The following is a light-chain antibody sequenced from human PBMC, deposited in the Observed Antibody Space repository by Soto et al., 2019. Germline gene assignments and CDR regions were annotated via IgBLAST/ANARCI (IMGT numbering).Light chain of an antibody. J-gene: IGKJ1*01. V-gene: IGKV3-20*01. CDR1: QTVSSNS. Sequence: EIVLTQSPGTLSLSPGERATLSCRASQTVSSNSLAWYHQKPGQAPRLLIYGASSRATGIPDRFSGSGSGTDLTINISRLEPEDFEVYYCQLYGSSARTFGQGTKVDIK. CDR2: GAS. CDR3: QLYGSSART.